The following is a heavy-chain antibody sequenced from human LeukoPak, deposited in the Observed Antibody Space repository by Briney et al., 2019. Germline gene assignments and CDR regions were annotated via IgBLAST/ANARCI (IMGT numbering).Heavy chain of an antibody. CDR1: GFTVSSSY. V-gene: IGHV3-53*01. Sequence: GGSLRLSCAASGFTVSSSYMNWVRQAPGKGLEWVSVIYSGGSTYYADSVKGRFTISRDNSKNTLYLQLNSLRAEDTAVYYCAREHPGFDPWGQGTLVTVSS. CDR2: IYSGGST. CDR3: AREHPGFDP. J-gene: IGHJ5*02.